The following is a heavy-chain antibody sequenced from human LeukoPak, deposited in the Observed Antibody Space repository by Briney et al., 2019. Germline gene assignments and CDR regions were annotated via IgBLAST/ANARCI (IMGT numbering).Heavy chain of an antibody. CDR2: ISGSGGST. V-gene: IGHV3-23*01. D-gene: IGHD6-19*01. J-gene: IGHJ4*02. CDR3: AKRELAAVAKSSVFDY. CDR1: GFTFSSYA. Sequence: PGGSLRLSCAASGFTFSSYAMSWVRQAPVKGLEWVSAISGSGGSTYYADSVKGRFTISRDNSKNTLYLQMNSLRAEDTAVYYCAKRELAAVAKSSVFDYWGQGTLVTVSS.